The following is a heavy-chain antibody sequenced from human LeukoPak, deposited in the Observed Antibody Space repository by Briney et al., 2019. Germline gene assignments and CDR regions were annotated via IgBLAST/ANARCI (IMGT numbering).Heavy chain of an antibody. CDR3: ASFHVYSSSWYEYGWFDH. CDR2: ISCSSSYL. J-gene: IGHJ5*02. V-gene: IGHV3-21*01. Sequence: GGSLRLSCAASGFTFSSYSMNWLGPAPGRGLEWVSSISCSSSYLYYADSVKGRFTNSRDNPKHSLYRQMNSLRAEDTAVYYCASFHVYSSSWYEYGWFDHWGQGTLVTVSS. D-gene: IGHD6-13*01. CDR1: GFTFSSYS.